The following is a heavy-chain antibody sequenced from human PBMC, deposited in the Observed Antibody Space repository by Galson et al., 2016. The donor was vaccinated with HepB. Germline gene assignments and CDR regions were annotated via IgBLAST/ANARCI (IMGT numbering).Heavy chain of an antibody. CDR2: FDPEDGET. CDR3: AHAYYYDTSGDFYRGSYFDY. D-gene: IGHD3-22*01. V-gene: IGHV1-24*01. CDR1: GYTLTELS. J-gene: IGHJ4*02. Sequence: SVKVSCKVSGYTLTELSMHWVRQAPGKGLEWMGGFDPEDGETIYAQKFQGRVTMTEDTSTDTAYMELSSLRPEDTAVYYCAHAYYYDTSGDFYRGSYFDYWGQGTLVTVSS.